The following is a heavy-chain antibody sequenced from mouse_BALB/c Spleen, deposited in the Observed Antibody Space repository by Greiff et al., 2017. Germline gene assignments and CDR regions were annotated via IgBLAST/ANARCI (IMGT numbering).Heavy chain of an antibody. Sequence: DVHLVESGGGLVQPGGSRKLSCAASGFTFSSFGMHWVRQAPEKGLEWVAYISSGSSTIYYADTVKGRFTISRDNPKNTLFLQMTSLRSEDTAMYYCARWDHAMDYWGQGTSVTVSS. J-gene: IGHJ4*01. CDR2: ISSGSSTI. D-gene: IGHD4-1*01. CDR1: GFTFSSFG. V-gene: IGHV5-17*02. CDR3: ARWDHAMDY.